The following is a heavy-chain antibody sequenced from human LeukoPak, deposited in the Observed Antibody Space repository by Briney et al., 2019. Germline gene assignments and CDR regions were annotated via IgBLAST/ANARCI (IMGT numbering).Heavy chain of an antibody. Sequence: SGTLSLTCAVSGGSISSSNWWSWVRPPPGKGLEWIGEIYHSGSTNYNPSLKSRVTISVDTSKNQFSLKLSSVTAADTAVYYCARVDSSNWYEYRGYFDYWGQGTLVTVSS. V-gene: IGHV4-4*02. CDR2: IYHSGST. CDR1: GGSISSSNW. D-gene: IGHD6-13*01. CDR3: ARVDSSNWYEYRGYFDY. J-gene: IGHJ4*02.